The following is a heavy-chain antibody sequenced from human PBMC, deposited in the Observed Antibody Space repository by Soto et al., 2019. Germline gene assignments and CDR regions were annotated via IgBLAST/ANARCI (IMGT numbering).Heavy chain of an antibody. D-gene: IGHD3-22*01. CDR1: GYTFTSYD. CDR3: ARVRPRHYDSDY. V-gene: IGHV1-8*01. J-gene: IGHJ4*02. CDR2: MNPNSGNT. Sequence: GASVKVSCKASGYTFTSYDINWVRQATGQGLEWMGWMNPNSGNTGYAQKFQGRVTMTRNTSISTAYMELSSLRSEDTAVYYCARVRPRHYDSDYWGQGTLVTVSS.